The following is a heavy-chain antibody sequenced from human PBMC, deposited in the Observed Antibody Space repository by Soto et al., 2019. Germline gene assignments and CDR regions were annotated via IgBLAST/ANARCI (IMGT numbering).Heavy chain of an antibody. CDR1: GGSISSGGYY. Sequence: SETLSLTCTVSGGSISSGGYYWSWIRQHPGKGLEWIGYIYYSGRTYYSPSLKSRVTISVDTSKNQFSLKLSSVTAADTAVYYCASSVVTYNWFDPWGQGTLVTVAS. V-gene: IGHV4-31*03. CDR2: IYYSGRT. CDR3: ASSVVTYNWFDP. D-gene: IGHD2-15*01. J-gene: IGHJ5*02.